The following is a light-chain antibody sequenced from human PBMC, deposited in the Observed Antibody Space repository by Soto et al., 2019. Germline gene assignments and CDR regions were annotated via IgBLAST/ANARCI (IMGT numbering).Light chain of an antibody. J-gene: IGKJ5*01. CDR2: DAS. V-gene: IGKV3-11*01. CDR1: QSVSSY. CDR3: QQRSNWLIT. Sequence: EIVFAQVSTTMSFSPRKRANPSFXASQSVSSYLAWYQQKPGQAPRLLIYDASNRATGIPARFSGSGSGTDFTLTISSLEPEDFAVYYCQQRSNWLITFGQGTRLEIK.